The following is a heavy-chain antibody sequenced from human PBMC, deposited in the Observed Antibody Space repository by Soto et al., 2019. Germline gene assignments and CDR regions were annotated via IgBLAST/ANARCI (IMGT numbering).Heavy chain of an antibody. Sequence: PSETLSLTCTVSGGSISSSSYYWGWIRQPPGQGLEWIGSIYYSGSTYYNPSLKSRVTISVDTSKNQFSLKLSSVTAADTAVYYCASAPIVVVTAPIFDAFDIWGQGTMVTVSS. D-gene: IGHD2-21*02. CDR3: ASAPIVVVTAPIFDAFDI. CDR2: IYYSGST. J-gene: IGHJ3*02. V-gene: IGHV4-39*01. CDR1: GGSISSSSYY.